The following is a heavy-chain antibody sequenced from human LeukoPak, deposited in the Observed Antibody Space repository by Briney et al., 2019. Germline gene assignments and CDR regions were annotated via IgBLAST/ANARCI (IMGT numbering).Heavy chain of an antibody. D-gene: IGHD6-13*01. Sequence: GASVKVSCKASGYTFTGYYMHWVRQAPGQGLEWMGWINPNSGGTNYALKFQGRVTMTRDTSISTAYMELSRLRSDDTAVYYCARDTGYSSSWSWPGDYYYGMDVWGQGTTVTVSS. CDR2: INPNSGGT. V-gene: IGHV1-2*02. J-gene: IGHJ6*02. CDR3: ARDTGYSSSWSWPGDYYYGMDV. CDR1: GYTFTGYY.